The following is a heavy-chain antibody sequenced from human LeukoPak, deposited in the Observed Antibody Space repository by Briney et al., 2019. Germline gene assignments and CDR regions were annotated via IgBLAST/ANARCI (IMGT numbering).Heavy chain of an antibody. CDR2: MNPNSGNT. Sequence: ASVKVSCKASGYTFTSYDINWVRQATGQGLEWMGWMNPNSGNTGYAQKFQGRVTMTRNTSISTAYMELSSLRSEDTAVYYCALRGAYCYGMDVWGQGTTVTVSS. J-gene: IGHJ6*02. V-gene: IGHV1-8*01. D-gene: IGHD3-10*01. CDR1: GYTFTSYD. CDR3: ALRGAYCYGMDV.